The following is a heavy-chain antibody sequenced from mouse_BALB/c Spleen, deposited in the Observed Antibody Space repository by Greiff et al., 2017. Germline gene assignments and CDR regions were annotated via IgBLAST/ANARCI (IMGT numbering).Heavy chain of an antibody. CDR3: ARHPVSTTRGDYYAMDY. J-gene: IGHJ4*01. Sequence: EVQLVESGGGLVQPGGSLKLSCAASGFTFSSYTMSWVRQTPEKRLEWVAYISNGGGSTYYPDTVKGRFTISRDNAKNTLYLQMSSLKSEDTAMYYCARHPVSTTRGDYYAMDYWGQGTSVTVSS. CDR2: ISNGGGST. V-gene: IGHV5-12-2*01. CDR1: GFTFSSYT. D-gene: IGHD2-4*01.